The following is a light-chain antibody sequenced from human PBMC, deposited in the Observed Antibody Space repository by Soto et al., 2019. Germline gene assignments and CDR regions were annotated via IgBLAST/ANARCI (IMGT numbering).Light chain of an antibody. CDR3: QHYNDYSRI. CDR2: MAS. V-gene: IGKV1-5*03. J-gene: IGKJ1*01. Sequence: DIQMTQSPSTLSASIGDRVTITCRASQSISSWLAWYQQKPGKAPKLLIYMASNLQSGVPSRFSGSGSGTEFTLTIIILQPDDFATYYCQHYNDYSRIFGQGTKVEIK. CDR1: QSISSW.